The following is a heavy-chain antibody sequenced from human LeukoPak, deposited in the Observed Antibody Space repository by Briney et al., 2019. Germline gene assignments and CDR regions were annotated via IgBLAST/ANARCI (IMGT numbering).Heavy chain of an antibody. V-gene: IGHV4-59*01. D-gene: IGHD3-3*01. CDR1: RGSISSYY. CDR2: IYNSGST. J-gene: IGHJ4*02. CDR3: ARGRITIFGVVTPHFDY. Sequence: SETLSLTCTVSRGSISSYYWTWIRQPPGKGLEWIAYIYNSGSTNYNPSLKSRVTISVDTSKNQFSLKLSSVTAADTAVYYCARGRITIFGVVTPHFDYWGQGTLVTVSS.